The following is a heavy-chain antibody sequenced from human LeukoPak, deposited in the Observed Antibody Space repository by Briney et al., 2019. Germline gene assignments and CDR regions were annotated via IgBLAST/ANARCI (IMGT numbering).Heavy chain of an antibody. CDR1: GFTFSSYA. J-gene: IGHJ5*02. D-gene: IGHD2-2*01. V-gene: IGHV3-23*01. Sequence: GGSLRLSCAASGFTFSSYAMSWVRQAPGKGLEWVSAISGSGGSTYYADSVKGRFTISRYNSKNTLYLQMNSLRAEDTAVYYCAKGDIVVVPAANWFDPWGQGTLVTVSS. CDR2: ISGSGGST. CDR3: AKGDIVVVPAANWFDP.